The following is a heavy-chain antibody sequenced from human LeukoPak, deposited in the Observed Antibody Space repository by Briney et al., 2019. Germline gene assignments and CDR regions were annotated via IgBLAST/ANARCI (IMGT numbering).Heavy chain of an antibody. V-gene: IGHV4-39*01. J-gene: IGHJ3*02. CDR1: GGSISSSSYY. D-gene: IGHD3-3*01. CDR3: ARRPYYDFWSGSPKRGAFDI. CDR2: IYYSGST. Sequence: PSETLSLTCTVSGGSISSSSYYWGWIRQPPGKGLEWIGSIYYSGSTYYNPSLKSRVTISVDTSKNQFSLKLSSVTAADTAVYYCARRPYYDFWSGSPKRGAFDIWGQGTMVTVSS.